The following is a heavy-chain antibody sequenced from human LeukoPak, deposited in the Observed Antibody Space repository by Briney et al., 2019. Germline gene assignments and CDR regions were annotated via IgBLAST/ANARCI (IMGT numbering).Heavy chain of an antibody. Sequence: GGSLRLSCAASGFTFSTYAMTWVRQAPGKGLEWVSLISSVGDKTYYADSVKGRFTISRDNSKNTLFLQMNSLRAEDTAIYYCAKDVRVGGGGMDVWGQGTPVTVSS. CDR2: ISSVGDKT. CDR3: AKDVRVGGGGMDV. V-gene: IGHV3-23*01. D-gene: IGHD1-26*01. CDR1: GFTFSTYA. J-gene: IGHJ6*02.